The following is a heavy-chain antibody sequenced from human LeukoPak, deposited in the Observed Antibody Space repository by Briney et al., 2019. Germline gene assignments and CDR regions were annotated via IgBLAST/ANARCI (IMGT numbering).Heavy chain of an antibody. CDR2: IKQDGSEK. D-gene: IGHD6-13*01. J-gene: IGHJ4*02. V-gene: IGHV3-7*01. CDR1: GFTFSSYW. Sequence: GGSLRLSYAASGFTFSSYWMSWVRQAPGKGLEWVANIKQDGSEKYYVDSVKGRFTISRDNAKNSLYLQMNSLRAEDAAVYYCASGYSSSLITFWGQGTLVTVSS. CDR3: ASGYSSSLITF.